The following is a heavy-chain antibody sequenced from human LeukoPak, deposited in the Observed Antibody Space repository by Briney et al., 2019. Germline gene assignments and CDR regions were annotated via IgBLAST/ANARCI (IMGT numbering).Heavy chain of an antibody. D-gene: IGHD3-22*01. CDR2: INHSGST. Sequence: TSETLSLTCAVYGGSFSGYYWSWIRKPPGKGLEWIGEINHSGSTNYNPSLKSRVTISVDTSKNQFSLKRSSVTAADTAVYYCARERSRYYYDSSRSMDVWGQGTTVTVSS. CDR1: GGSFSGYY. CDR3: ARERSRYYYDSSRSMDV. J-gene: IGHJ6*02. V-gene: IGHV4-34*01.